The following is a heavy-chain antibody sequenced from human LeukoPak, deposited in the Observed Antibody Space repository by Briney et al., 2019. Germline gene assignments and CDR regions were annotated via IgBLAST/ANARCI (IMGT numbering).Heavy chain of an antibody. CDR3: AREIVVVPSAMGFDP. CDR2: INPSGGST. CDR1: GYTFTTYY. V-gene: IGHV1-46*01. D-gene: IGHD2-2*01. Sequence: ASVKVSCKSSGYTFTTYYIHWVRQAPGQGLEWMGVINPSGGSTSFAQKFQARLTMTRDTSTSTVYMELSGLSSEDTAVYYCAREIVVVPSAMGFDPWGQGTLVTVSS. J-gene: IGHJ5*02.